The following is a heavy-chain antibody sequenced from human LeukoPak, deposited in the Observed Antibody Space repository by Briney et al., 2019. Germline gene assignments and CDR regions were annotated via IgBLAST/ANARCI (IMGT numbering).Heavy chain of an antibody. CDR2: ISGSGGST. J-gene: IGHJ4*02. V-gene: IGHV3-23*01. D-gene: IGHD6-19*01. CDR1: GFTFSSYS. Sequence: PGGSLRLSCAASGFTFSSYSMSWVRQAPGKGLEWVSAISGSGGSTYYADSVKGRFTISRDNSKNTLYLQMNSLRAEDTAVYYCAALSSGWYLFDYWGQGTLVTVSS. CDR3: AALSSGWYLFDY.